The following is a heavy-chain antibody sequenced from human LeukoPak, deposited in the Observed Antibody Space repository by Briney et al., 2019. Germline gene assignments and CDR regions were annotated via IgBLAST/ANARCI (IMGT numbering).Heavy chain of an antibody. V-gene: IGHV4-59*01. CDR2: IYYSGST. CDR1: GGSINSYY. D-gene: IGHD2-21*02. J-gene: IGHJ4*02. Sequence: SETLSLTCTVSGGSINSYYWSWIRQPPGKGLEWIGFIYYSGSTNYNPSLKSRVTISVYTSKNQFSLKLSSVTAADTAVYYCARDSTVVVTALDYWGQGTLVTVSS. CDR3: ARDSTVVVTALDY.